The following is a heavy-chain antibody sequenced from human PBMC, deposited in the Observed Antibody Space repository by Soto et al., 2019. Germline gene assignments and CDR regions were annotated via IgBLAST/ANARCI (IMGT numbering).Heavy chain of an antibody. CDR3: ASGGSDCSGGSCYQFYYYYYGMDV. CDR1: GYTFTSYA. V-gene: IGHV1-3*01. J-gene: IGHJ6*02. CDR2: INAGNGNT. Sequence: ASVKVSCKASGYTFTSYAMHWVRQAPEQRLEWMGWINAGNGNTKYSQKCQGRVTITRDTSASTAYMELSSLRSEDTAVYYYASGGSDCSGGSCYQFYYYYYGMDVWGQGTTVTVPS. D-gene: IGHD2-15*01.